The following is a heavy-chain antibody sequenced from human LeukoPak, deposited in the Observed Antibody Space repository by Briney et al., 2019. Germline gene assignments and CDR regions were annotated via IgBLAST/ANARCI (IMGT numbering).Heavy chain of an antibody. V-gene: IGHV3-23*01. CDR1: GFLFSTYT. CDR3: AKDKVPDGKWDIDY. J-gene: IGHJ4*02. Sequence: GGSLRLSCAASGFLFSTYTVNWVRQAPGQGLEWVAALAAASGTRYYANSVKGRFTISRDNSKNTVFLQMNSLRVEDTAVYYCAKDKVPDGKWDIDYWGRGTPVTVSS. D-gene: IGHD1-26*01. CDR2: LAAASGTR.